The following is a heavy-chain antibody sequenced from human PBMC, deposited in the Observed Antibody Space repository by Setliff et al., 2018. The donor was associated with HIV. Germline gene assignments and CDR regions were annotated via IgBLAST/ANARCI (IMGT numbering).Heavy chain of an antibody. CDR1: GGSISSFF. D-gene: IGHD3-22*01. Sequence: SETLSLTCTVSGGSISSFFWSWIRQPPGKGLEWIGHISYSGSTNYNPSLKSRVTISVDTSKNQFSRKLTSVTAADPSVYYCARRRSPPSGFYSKYYMDVWGKGTTVTVSS. CDR2: ISYSGST. CDR3: ARRRSPPSGFYSKYYMDV. J-gene: IGHJ6*03. V-gene: IGHV4-59*08.